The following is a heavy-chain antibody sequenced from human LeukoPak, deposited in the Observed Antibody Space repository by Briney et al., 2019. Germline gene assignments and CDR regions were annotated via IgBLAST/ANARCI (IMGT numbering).Heavy chain of an antibody. V-gene: IGHV1-46*01. CDR2: INPNSGST. Sequence: ASVKVSCKASGYTFTSYYMHWVRQAPGQGLEWMGIINPNSGSTSYAQKFQGRVTMTRDTSTSTVSMELSSLRSDDTAVYYCSRGSVITQNSGNFGHDYWGQGTLVTVSS. CDR1: GYTFTSYY. CDR3: SRGSVITQNSGNFGHDY. D-gene: IGHD4-17*01. J-gene: IGHJ4*02.